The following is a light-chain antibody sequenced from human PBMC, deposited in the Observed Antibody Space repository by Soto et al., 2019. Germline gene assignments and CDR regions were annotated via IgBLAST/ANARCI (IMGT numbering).Light chain of an antibody. J-gene: IGKJ5*01. CDR1: QTVSSY. Sequence: ENVFTPSPGTLSLSPGERATLSCRASQTVSSYLTWYQQRPGQAPRLLIYGASKRATVIPDRFSGSGSGTDFTLTISRLEPEDFALYYCQQYGTSPITFGQGTRLEIK. CDR3: QQYGTSPIT. V-gene: IGKV3-20*01. CDR2: GAS.